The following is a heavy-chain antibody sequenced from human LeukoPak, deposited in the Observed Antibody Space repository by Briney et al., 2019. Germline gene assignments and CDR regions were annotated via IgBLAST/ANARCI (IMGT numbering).Heavy chain of an antibody. D-gene: IGHD6-13*01. Sequence: SQTLSLTCAISGDSVSSNSADWNWISQSPSRGLEWLGRTYFRSKRYSDHTMTVKGRITINGDASQYQFSLQLISVTPTDMSVYFCARSIPANGNNFDHWGQGTRVSVST. CDR1: GDSVSSNSAD. J-gene: IGHJ4*02. CDR3: ARSIPANGNNFDH. V-gene: IGHV6-1*01. CDR2: TYFRSKRYS.